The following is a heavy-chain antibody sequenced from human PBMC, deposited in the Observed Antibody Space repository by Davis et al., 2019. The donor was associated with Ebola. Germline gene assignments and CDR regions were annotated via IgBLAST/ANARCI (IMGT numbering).Heavy chain of an antibody. CDR1: GYTFTSYY. D-gene: IGHD6-6*01. CDR2: INPSGGST. J-gene: IGHJ6*03. CDR3: ATRDSSSSWYYYYMDV. V-gene: IGHV1-46*01. Sequence: ASVKVSCKASGYTFTSYYMHWVRQAPGQGLEWMGIINPSGGSTSYAQNFQGRVTISADESTSTAFMELTGLRSEDTAMYYCATRDSSSSWYYYYMDVWGKGTTVTVSS.